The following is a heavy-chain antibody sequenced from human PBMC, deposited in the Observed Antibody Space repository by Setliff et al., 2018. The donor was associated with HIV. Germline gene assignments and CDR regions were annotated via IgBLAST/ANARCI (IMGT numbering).Heavy chain of an antibody. CDR3: ARAPLGDIVVVPAHFDS. V-gene: IGHV4-59*01. CDR2: ISYSGST. J-gene: IGHJ4*01. D-gene: IGHD2-2*01. CDR1: GGSISTYY. Sequence: PSETLSLTCTISGGSISTYYWNWIRQPPGKGLEWIGYISYSGSTTYNPSLKSRVTLSVKTSKNQFSLKLNSVTAADTAVYYCARAPLGDIVVVPAHFDSWGQGTLVTVSS.